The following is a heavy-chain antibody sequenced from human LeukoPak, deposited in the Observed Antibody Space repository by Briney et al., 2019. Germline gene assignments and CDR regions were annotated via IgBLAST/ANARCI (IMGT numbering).Heavy chain of an antibody. CDR2: ISYDGSNK. D-gene: IGHD3-22*01. CDR1: GFTFSSYG. J-gene: IGHJ4*02. V-gene: IGHV3-30*03. CDR3: ARDGPLHTSGYYFDY. Sequence: GRSLRLSCAASGFTFSSYGMHWVRQAPGKGLEWVAVISYDGSNKYYVDSVKGRLTISRDNSKNTLDLQMNSLRAEDTSVYYCARDGPLHTSGYYFDYWGQGILVTVSS.